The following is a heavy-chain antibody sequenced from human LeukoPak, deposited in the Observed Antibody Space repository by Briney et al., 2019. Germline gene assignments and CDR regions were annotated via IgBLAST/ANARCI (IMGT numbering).Heavy chain of an antibody. V-gene: IGHV3-53*01. CDR2: IYSGGST. Sequence: PGGSLRLSCAASGFTVSSNYMSWVRQAPGKGLEWVSVIYSGGSTYYADSVKGRFTVSRDNSKNTLYLQMDSLRDEDTALYYCARDTDYGDYSWISVDYWGQGTLVTVSS. CDR3: ARDTDYGDYSWISVDY. CDR1: GFTVSSNY. J-gene: IGHJ4*02. D-gene: IGHD4-17*01.